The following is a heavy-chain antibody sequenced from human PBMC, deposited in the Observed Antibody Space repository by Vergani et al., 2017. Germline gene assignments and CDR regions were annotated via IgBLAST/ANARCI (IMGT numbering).Heavy chain of an antibody. Sequence: EVQLLESGGGLVQPGGSLRLSCAASGFTFSSYAMSWVRQAPGKGLEWVSAISGSGGSTYYADSVKGRFTISRDNSKNTLYLQMNSLRAEDTAVYYCAREGYCSSTSCWGRGMDVWGQGTTVTVSS. CDR1: GFTFSSYA. CDR2: ISGSGGST. D-gene: IGHD2-2*01. V-gene: IGHV3-23*01. CDR3: AREGYCSSTSCWGRGMDV. J-gene: IGHJ6*02.